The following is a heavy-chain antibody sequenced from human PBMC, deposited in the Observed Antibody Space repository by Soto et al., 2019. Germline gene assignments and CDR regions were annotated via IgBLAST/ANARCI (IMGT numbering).Heavy chain of an antibody. J-gene: IGHJ4*02. D-gene: IGHD1-26*01. V-gene: IGHV3-9*01. CDR1: GFTYDDYD. CDR3: AKGRGGSYGGDSFDY. Sequence: EVQLVESGGGLVQPGRSLRLSCAASGFTYDDYDMHWVRQAPGKGLEWVSAISWNSGRTAYADSVKGRFTISRDNAKNSLCLQMSSLRAEDTALYHCAKGRGGSYGGDSFDYWGQGTLVTVSS. CDR2: ISWNSGRT.